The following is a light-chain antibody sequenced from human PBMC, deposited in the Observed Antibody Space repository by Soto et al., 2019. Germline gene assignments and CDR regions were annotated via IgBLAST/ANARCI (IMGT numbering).Light chain of an antibody. CDR2: GAS. CDR3: QPTFNTPWT. CDR1: QRISNF. J-gene: IGKJ1*01. Sequence: DIQMTQSPSSLSASVGDSITITCRASQRISNFLNWYQHKPGKAPRLLIYGASTLQSGVPSRFNSSGPGTDFTLNIGSLQPEDFATYYCQPTFNTPWTFGQGTKVEIK. V-gene: IGKV1-39*01.